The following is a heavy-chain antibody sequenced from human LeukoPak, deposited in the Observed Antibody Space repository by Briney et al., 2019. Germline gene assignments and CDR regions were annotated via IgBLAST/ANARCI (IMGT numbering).Heavy chain of an antibody. CDR1: GFTFSSYA. CDR2: ISGSGGST. Sequence: GGSLRLSCAASGFTFSSYAMSWVRQAPGKGLEWVSAISGSGGSTYYADSVKGRFTISRDNSKNTLYLQMNSLRAEDTAVYYCAKGSPYYYDSSGYYLNWGQGTLVTVSS. CDR3: AKGSPYYYDSSGYYLN. D-gene: IGHD3-22*01. V-gene: IGHV3-23*01. J-gene: IGHJ4*02.